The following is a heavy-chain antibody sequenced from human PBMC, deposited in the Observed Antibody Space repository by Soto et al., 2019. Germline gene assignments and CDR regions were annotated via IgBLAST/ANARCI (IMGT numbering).Heavy chain of an antibody. CDR2: IIPILGIA. Sequence: GASVKVSCKASGCTFSSYTISWVRQAPGQGLEWMGRIIPILGIANYAQKFQGRVTITADKSTSTAYMELSSLRSEDTAVYDGARDPGPELSKDAFDIWAQGTMVTVS. D-gene: IGHD3-16*02. CDR1: GCTFSSYT. V-gene: IGHV1-69*04. CDR3: ARDPGPELSKDAFDI. J-gene: IGHJ3*02.